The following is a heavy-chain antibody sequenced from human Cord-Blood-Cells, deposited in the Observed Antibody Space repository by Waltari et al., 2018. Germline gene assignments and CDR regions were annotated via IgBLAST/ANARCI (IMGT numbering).Heavy chain of an antibody. J-gene: IGHJ4*02. CDR2: ISSSSSYI. CDR3: ARVPGWSYYFDY. V-gene: IGHV3-21*01. CDR1: GFTFSSYS. D-gene: IGHD2-15*01. Sequence: EVQLVESGGGLVKPGGSLRLSCAASGFTFSSYSMTWVRQAPGKGLEWVSSISSSSSYIYYADSVKGRFTISRDNAKNSLYLQMNSLRAEDTAVYYCARVPGWSYYFDYWGQGTLVTVSS.